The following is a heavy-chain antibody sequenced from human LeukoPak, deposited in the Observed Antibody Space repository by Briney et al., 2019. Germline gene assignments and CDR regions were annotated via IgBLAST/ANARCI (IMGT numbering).Heavy chain of an antibody. CDR3: ARAMVSYYFDY. CDR1: GYTFTSYA. CDR2: INAGNGNT. D-gene: IGHD3-10*01. J-gene: IGHJ4*02. Sequence: ASVKVSCKASGYTFTSYAMHWVRQAPGQRLEWMGWINAGNGNTKYSQKFQGRVTITRDTSASTAYMELSSLRSEDTAVCYCARAMVSYYFDYWGQGTLVTVSS. V-gene: IGHV1-3*01.